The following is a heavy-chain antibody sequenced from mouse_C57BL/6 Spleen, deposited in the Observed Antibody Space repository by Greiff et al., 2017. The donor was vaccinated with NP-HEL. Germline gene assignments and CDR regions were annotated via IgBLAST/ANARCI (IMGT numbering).Heavy chain of an antibody. CDR1: GYSITSGYY. Sequence: VQLKESGPGLVKPSQSLSLTCSVTGYSITSGYYWNWIRQFPGNKLEWMGYISYDGSNNYNPSLKNRISITRDTSKNQFFLKLNSVTTEDTATYYCATYDYDEAYWGQGTLVTVSA. D-gene: IGHD2-4*01. V-gene: IGHV3-6*01. CDR3: ATYDYDEAY. J-gene: IGHJ3*01. CDR2: ISYDGSN.